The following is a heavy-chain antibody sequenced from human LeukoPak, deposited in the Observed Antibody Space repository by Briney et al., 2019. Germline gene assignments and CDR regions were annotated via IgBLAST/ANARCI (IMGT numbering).Heavy chain of an antibody. V-gene: IGHV3-9*01. CDR2: ISWNSGSI. CDR1: GFTFDDYA. CDR3: ARVLRGFSVAYYYYYMDV. Sequence: PGGSLRLSCAASGFTFDDYAMHWVRQAPGKGLEWVSGISWNSGSIGYADSVKGRFTISRDNAKNSLYLQMNSLRAEDTAVYYCARVLRGFSVAYYYYYMDVWGKGTTVTISS. D-gene: IGHD3-3*01. J-gene: IGHJ6*03.